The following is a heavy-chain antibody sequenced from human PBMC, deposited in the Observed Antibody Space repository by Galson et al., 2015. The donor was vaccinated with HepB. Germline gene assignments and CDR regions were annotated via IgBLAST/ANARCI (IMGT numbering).Heavy chain of an antibody. CDR2: INSDGSST. Sequence: LRLSCAASGFTLSSYWMHWVRHAPGKGMVWVSRINSDGSSTSYADSVKGRFTISRDNAKNTLYLQMNSLSAEDTAVYYCARDYYYDSSGWALHGMDVWGQGTTVTVSS. V-gene: IGHV3-74*01. D-gene: IGHD3-22*01. CDR3: ARDYYYDSSGWALHGMDV. CDR1: GFTLSSYW. J-gene: IGHJ6*02.